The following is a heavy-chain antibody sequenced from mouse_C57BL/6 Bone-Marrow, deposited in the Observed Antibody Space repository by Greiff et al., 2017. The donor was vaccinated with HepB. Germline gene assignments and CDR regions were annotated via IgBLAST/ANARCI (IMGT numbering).Heavy chain of an antibody. CDR1: GYTFTSYW. CDR3: ARGEVITTVVATPYFDY. CDR2: IDPSDSET. D-gene: IGHD1-1*01. J-gene: IGHJ2*01. Sequence: QVQLQQPGAELVRPGSSVKLSCKASGYTFTSYWMHWVKQRPIQGLEWIGNIDPSDSETHYNQKFKDKATLTVDKSSSTAYMQLSSLTSEDSAVYYCARGEVITTVVATPYFDYWGQGTTLTVSS. V-gene: IGHV1-52*01.